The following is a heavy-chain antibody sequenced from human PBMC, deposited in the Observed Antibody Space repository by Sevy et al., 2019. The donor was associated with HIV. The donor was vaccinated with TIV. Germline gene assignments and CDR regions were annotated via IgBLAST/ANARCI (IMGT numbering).Heavy chain of an antibody. J-gene: IGHJ4*02. CDR3: ARDGGCSSTACLLYFDY. Sequence: GGSLRLSCVVSGFTFSKYPMNWVRQAPGKGLEWVSSISSSSNYIYYGDSVKGRFTISRDNAKNSLYLQMNSRRADDTAVYYCARDGGCSSTACLLYFDYWGQGTLVTVSS. CDR1: GFTFSKYP. V-gene: IGHV3-21*01. D-gene: IGHD2-2*01. CDR2: ISSSSNYI.